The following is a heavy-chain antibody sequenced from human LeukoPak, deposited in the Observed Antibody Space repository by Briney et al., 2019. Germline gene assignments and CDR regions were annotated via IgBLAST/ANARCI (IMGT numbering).Heavy chain of an antibody. CDR1: GFPFTSYD. Sequence: PGRSLRLSCAASGFPFTSYDMTWVRQAPEKGLDWVSAISGSGVTTYFADSVKGRFTISRDNSKNTLYLQMNSMRAEDTAVYYCAKDRLYGDYGGYFDYRGQGTLVTVSS. J-gene: IGHJ4*02. CDR2: ISGSGVTT. CDR3: AKDRLYGDYGGYFDY. D-gene: IGHD4-17*01. V-gene: IGHV3-23*01.